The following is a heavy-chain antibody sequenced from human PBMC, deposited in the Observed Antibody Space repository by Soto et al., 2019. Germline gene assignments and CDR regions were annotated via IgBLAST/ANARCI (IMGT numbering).Heavy chain of an antibody. CDR3: ASQQLVLYYYGMDV. Sequence: SETLSLTCTVSGGSISSSSYYWGWIRQPPGKGLEWIGSIYYSGSTYYNPSLKSRVTISIDTSKNQFSLKLSSVTAADTAVYYCASQQLVLYYYGMDVWGQGTTVTVSS. D-gene: IGHD6-13*01. CDR1: GGSISSSSYY. V-gene: IGHV4-39*01. CDR2: IYYSGST. J-gene: IGHJ6*01.